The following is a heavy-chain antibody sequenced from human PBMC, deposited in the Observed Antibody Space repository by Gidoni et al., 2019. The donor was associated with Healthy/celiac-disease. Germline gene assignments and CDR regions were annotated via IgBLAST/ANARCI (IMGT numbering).Heavy chain of an antibody. V-gene: IGHV3-30*18. CDR2: ISYDGSNK. CDR3: AKDHYDSSGFPDY. CDR1: GFPFSSYG. Sequence: QVQLVESGGGVVQPGRSLRLSCAASGFPFSSYGMHWVRQAPGKGLEWVAVISYDGSNKYYADSVKGRFTISRDNSKNTLYLQMNGLRAEDTAVYYCAKDHYDSSGFPDYWGQGTLVTVSS. D-gene: IGHD3-22*01. J-gene: IGHJ4*02.